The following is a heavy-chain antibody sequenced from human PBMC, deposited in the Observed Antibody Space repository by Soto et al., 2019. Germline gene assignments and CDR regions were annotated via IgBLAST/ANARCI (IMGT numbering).Heavy chain of an antibody. CDR3: AHRRDATVRVPAAISAWFDP. D-gene: IGHD2-2*01. V-gene: IGHV2-5*02. CDR2: IFWDDDK. J-gene: IGHJ5*02. Sequence: SFPPLVPPPPPLPLPCTFSGFSLIPLCEGVGWIRQPPGKALEWLALIFWDDDKRYNSSLRSRLTITKATSKNQVVLTLTNMDPVDTATYYCAHRRDATVRVPAAISAWFDPWGQGTQVTVSS. CDR1: GFSLIPLCEG.